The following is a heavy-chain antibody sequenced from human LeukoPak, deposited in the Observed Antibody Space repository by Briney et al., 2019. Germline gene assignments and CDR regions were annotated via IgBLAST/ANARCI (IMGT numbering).Heavy chain of an antibody. CDR3: AKDGGLVPAALLYYYYYYMDV. CDR2: ISGSGGST. D-gene: IGHD2-2*01. Sequence: QPGGSLRLSCAASGFTFSSYAMSWVRQAPGKGLEWVSAISGSGGSTYYADSVKGRFTISRDNSKNTLYLQMNSLRAEDTAVYYCAKDGGLVPAALLYYYYYYMDVWGKGATVTVSS. V-gene: IGHV3-23*01. CDR1: GFTFSSYA. J-gene: IGHJ6*03.